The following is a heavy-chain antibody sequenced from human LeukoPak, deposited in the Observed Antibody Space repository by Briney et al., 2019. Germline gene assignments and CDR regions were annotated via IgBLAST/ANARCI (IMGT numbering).Heavy chain of an antibody. CDR3: AREGYEDAFDI. CDR1: GGSISSGDYY. D-gene: IGHD3-3*01. CDR2: ISSSGTT. Sequence: SETLSLTCTVSGGSISSGDYYWTWIRQPPGKGLEWIGYISSSGTTYYKPSLKSRASISPDTSKNDFSLKLSSVTAADTAVYYCAREGYEDAFDIWGQGTMVTVSS. J-gene: IGHJ3*02. V-gene: IGHV4-30-4*01.